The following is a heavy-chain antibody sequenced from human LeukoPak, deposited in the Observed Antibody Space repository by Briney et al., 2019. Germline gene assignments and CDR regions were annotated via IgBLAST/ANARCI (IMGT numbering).Heavy chain of an antibody. V-gene: IGHV1-3*03. D-gene: IGHD6-19*01. Sequence: ASVKVSCKASGYTLTSYAMHWVRQAPGQRLEWMGWINAGNGNTKYSQEFQGRVTITRDTSASTAYMELSSLRSEDMAVYYCARDQGWTYYMDVWGKGTTVTVSS. CDR1: GYTLTSYA. CDR2: INAGNGNT. CDR3: ARDQGWTYYMDV. J-gene: IGHJ6*03.